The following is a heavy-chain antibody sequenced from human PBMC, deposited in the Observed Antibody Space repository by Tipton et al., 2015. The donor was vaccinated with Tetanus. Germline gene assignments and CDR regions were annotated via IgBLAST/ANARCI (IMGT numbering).Heavy chain of an antibody. CDR2: IYSTGTT. V-gene: IGHV4-59*01. CDR3: ARVRRGCSGGGCYSSFDP. CDR1: GGSITYFY. Sequence: TLSLTCTVSGGSITYFYWNWIRQAPGKGLEWIGNIYSTGTTSYNPSLRSRVTISVDTSRNQFSLRLSSVTAADTAVYYCARVRRGCSGGGCYSSFDPWGQGSLVIVSS. J-gene: IGHJ5*02. D-gene: IGHD2-15*01.